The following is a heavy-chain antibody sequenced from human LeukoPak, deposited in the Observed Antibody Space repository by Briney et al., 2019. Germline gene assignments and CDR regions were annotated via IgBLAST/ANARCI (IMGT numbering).Heavy chain of an antibody. J-gene: IGHJ5*02. D-gene: IGHD6-19*01. CDR1: ASTFSSNW. CDR2: ISKDGSST. V-gene: IGHV3-74*01. CDR3: APSMAGFNWFDP. Sequence: GALRLSCAASASTFSSNWMHWVRQPPGKGLVWVSRISKDGSSTSYADSVKGRFTISRDNAKNTLYLQMSSLTAEDTAVYYCAPSMAGFNWFDPWGQGTLVTVSS.